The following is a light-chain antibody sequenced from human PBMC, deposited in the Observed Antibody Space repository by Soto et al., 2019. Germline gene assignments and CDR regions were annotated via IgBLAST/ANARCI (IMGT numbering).Light chain of an antibody. V-gene: IGKV1-27*01. CDR1: QGIRNN. CDR3: QKYNSVPFT. CDR2: AAS. J-gene: IGKJ3*01. Sequence: DIQMTQSPSSLSSSVGDRVTITCRASQGIRNNLAWYQQKPGKVPKLLIYAASTLQSGVPSRFSGSGSGTDFTLTISRLQPEDVATYYCQKYNSVPFTFGPGTKVDLK.